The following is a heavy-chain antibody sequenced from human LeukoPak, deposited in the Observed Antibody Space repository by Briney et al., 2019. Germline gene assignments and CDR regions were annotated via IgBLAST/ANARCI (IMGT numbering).Heavy chain of an antibody. CDR2: INSNSHYL. D-gene: IGHD6-19*01. J-gene: IGHJ4*02. CDR3: AKDLSGWTYYFDY. V-gene: IGHV3-21*04. Sequence: GGSLRLSCAASGFTFSTYSMNWVRQAPGKGLEWVSSINSNSHYLYYADSVKGRFTISRDNSKNTLYLQMNSLRAEDTAVYYCAKDLSGWTYYFDYWGQGTLVTVSS. CDR1: GFTFSTYS.